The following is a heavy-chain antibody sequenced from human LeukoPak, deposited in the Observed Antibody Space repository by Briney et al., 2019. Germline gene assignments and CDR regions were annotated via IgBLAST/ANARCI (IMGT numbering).Heavy chain of an antibody. V-gene: IGHV3-48*03. CDR1: GFTFGSYE. Sequence: GGSLRLSCAASGFTFGSYEMNWVRQAPGKGLEWVSYISSSGSTIYYADSVKGRFTISRDNAKNSLYLQMNSLRAEDTAVYYCASLPITMIIVVDDYWGQGTLVTVSS. D-gene: IGHD3-22*01. CDR2: ISSSGSTI. J-gene: IGHJ4*02. CDR3: ASLPITMIIVVDDY.